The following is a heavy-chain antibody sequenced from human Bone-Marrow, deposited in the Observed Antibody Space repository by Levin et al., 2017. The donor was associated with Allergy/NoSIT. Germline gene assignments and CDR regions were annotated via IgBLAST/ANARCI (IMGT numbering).Heavy chain of an antibody. CDR2: ISWLSGVI. CDR3: AKSTSAQLWDPAPSDY. J-gene: IGHJ4*02. D-gene: IGHD5-18*01. V-gene: IGHV3-9*01. Sequence: GGSLRLSCAASGFTFADYAMHWVRQAPGKGLEWVSGISWLSGVIGYADSVKGRFTISRDNAKNSLYLQMDSLTVEDTAFYYCAKSTSAQLWDPAPSDYWGQGTQVTVSS. CDR1: GFTFADYA.